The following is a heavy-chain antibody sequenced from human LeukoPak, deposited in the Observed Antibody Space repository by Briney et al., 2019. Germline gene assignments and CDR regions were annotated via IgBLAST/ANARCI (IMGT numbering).Heavy chain of an antibody. CDR1: GGTFSSYA. J-gene: IGHJ6*03. CDR2: IIPIFGTA. D-gene: IGHD5-18*01. CDR3: ARDRGRDTAMVWGFYYYYYMDV. Sequence: ASVKVSRKSSGGTFSSYAISWVRQAPGQGLEWMGGIIPIFGTANYAQKFQGRVTITANKSTSTAYMELSSLRSEDTAVYYCARDRGRDTAMVWGFYYYYYMDVWGKGTTVTVSS. V-gene: IGHV1-69*06.